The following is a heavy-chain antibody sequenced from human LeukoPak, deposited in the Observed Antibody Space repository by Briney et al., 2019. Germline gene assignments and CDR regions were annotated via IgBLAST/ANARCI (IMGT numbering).Heavy chain of an antibody. J-gene: IGHJ6*03. D-gene: IGHD2-2*01. CDR3: ARLVGIVVVRLLEYMDV. V-gene: IGHV4-4*07. CDR2: FYASGTT. CDR1: GGSIVSHY. Sequence: PSETLSLTCTVSGGSIVSHYWNGIRQPAGRGLEWIGRFYASGTTNTSPSLKSRVTMSVDTSKNQFSLKLSSVTAADTAVYYCARLVGIVVVRLLEYMDVWGKGTTVTVSS.